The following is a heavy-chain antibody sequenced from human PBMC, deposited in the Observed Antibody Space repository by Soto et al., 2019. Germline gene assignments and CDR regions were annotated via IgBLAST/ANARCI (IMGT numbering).Heavy chain of an antibody. V-gene: IGHV3-23*01. CDR2: TNNNGGRT. CDR3: AEFGAGGPVYYYGAADS. Sequence: EVQLLESGGGLVKPGGSLRLSCAASGFTFSSYAMTWVRQAPGKGLEWVSVTNNNGGRTHYADSVKGRFTLSRDNSRNTLYLQMNIRRVEDTAVYYCAEFGAGGPVYYYGAADSWGQGTLVTVSS. D-gene: IGHD3-10*01. CDR1: GFTFSSYA. J-gene: IGHJ4*02.